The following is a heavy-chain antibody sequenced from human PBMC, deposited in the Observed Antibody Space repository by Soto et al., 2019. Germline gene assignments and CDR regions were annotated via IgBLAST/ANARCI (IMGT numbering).Heavy chain of an antibody. V-gene: IGHV3-23*01. CDR3: AKDRGAAAGNANLD. D-gene: IGHD6-13*01. J-gene: IGHJ4*02. Sequence: GGSLRLSCAASGFTFSRLYTGSARLQVRDRVSEAGRFTISRDNSKNTLYLQMNSLRAEDTAVYYCAKDRGAAAGNANLDWGQGTLVTVSS. CDR1: GFTFSRL.